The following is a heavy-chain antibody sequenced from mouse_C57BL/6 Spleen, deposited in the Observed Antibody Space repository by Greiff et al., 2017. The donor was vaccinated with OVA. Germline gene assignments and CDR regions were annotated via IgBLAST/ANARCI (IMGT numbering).Heavy chain of an antibody. V-gene: IGHV1-82*01. CDR3: ARWGYDYDEKAMDY. J-gene: IGHJ4*01. Sequence: QVQLQQSGPELVKPGASVKISCKASGYAFSSSWMNWVKQRPGKGLEWIGRIYPGDGDTNYNGKFKGKATLTADKSSSTAYMQLSSLTSEDSAVYFCARWGYDYDEKAMDYWGQGTSVTVSS. CDR1: GYAFSSSW. CDR2: IYPGDGDT. D-gene: IGHD2-4*01.